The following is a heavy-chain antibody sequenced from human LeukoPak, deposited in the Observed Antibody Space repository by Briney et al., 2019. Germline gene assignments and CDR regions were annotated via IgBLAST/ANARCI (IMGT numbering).Heavy chain of an antibody. D-gene: IGHD3-9*01. CDR1: GFTFGTYA. V-gene: IGHV3-23*01. CDR2: ISGSGSSK. Sequence: GGSLRLSCAASGFTFGTYATTWVRQAPGKGLEWVSAISGSGSSKYYADSVKGRFTISRDNSKNTLYLQMNSLRADDTAVYYCAKAGRGVLRDYDYWGQGTLVTVSS. CDR3: AKAGRGVLRDYDY. J-gene: IGHJ4*02.